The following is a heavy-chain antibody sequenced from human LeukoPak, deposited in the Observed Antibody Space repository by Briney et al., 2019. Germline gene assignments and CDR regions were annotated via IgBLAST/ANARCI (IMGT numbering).Heavy chain of an antibody. CDR2: IYYSGST. Sequence: SETLSLTCTVSGGSISSYYWSWIRQLPGKGLEWIGYIYYSGSTNYNPSLKSRVTISVDTSKNQFSLKLSSVTAADTAVYYCAKGGESYFDYWGQGTLVTVSS. D-gene: IGHD2-21*01. CDR3: AKGGESYFDY. J-gene: IGHJ4*02. V-gene: IGHV4-59*01. CDR1: GGSISSYY.